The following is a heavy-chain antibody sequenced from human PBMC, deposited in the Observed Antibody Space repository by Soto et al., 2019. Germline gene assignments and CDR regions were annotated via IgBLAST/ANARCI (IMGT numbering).Heavy chain of an antibody. V-gene: IGHV4-59*01. CDR3: DNSNWNEGWSSYGVDV. CDR1: GGCINSYF. CDR2: IHYSGSA. D-gene: IGHD1-1*01. Sequence: SETLSLTCNVSGGCINSYFWTWIRQSPGKGLQWIGYIHYSGSANANPSLKSRVTRSVETSKNQFSLKLISVTAAGTDVYYCDNSNWNEGWSSYGVDVWGQGTTVTVSS. J-gene: IGHJ6*02.